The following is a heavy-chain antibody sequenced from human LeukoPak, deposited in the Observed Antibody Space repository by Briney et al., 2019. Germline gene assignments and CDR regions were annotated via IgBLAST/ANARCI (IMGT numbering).Heavy chain of an antibody. CDR3: AREGRHSSGWPIDY. CDR1: GFTLSDYY. CDR2: ISSSGSTI. Sequence: PGGSLRLSCAASGFTLSDYYMSWIRQAPGKGLEWVSYISSSGSTIYCADSVKGRFTISRDNAKNSLYLQMNSLRAEDTAVYYCAREGRHSSGWPIDYWGQGTLVTVSS. D-gene: IGHD6-19*01. J-gene: IGHJ4*02. V-gene: IGHV3-11*01.